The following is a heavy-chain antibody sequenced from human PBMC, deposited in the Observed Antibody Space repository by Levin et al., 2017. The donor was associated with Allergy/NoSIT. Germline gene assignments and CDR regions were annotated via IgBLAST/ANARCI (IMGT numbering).Heavy chain of an antibody. Sequence: GESLKISCTGSGFTLGDYAMSWVRQAPGKGLEWVGFIRNKAHGGTTEYAASVKGRLTISRDDSKSIAYLQMNSLKTEDTAVYFCARGGPPNYDYNWGSYRDGYFDYWGQGTLVTVSS. J-gene: IGHJ4*02. CDR3: ARGGPPNYDYNWGSYRDGYFDY. CDR1: GFTLGDYA. V-gene: IGHV3-49*04. D-gene: IGHD3-16*02. CDR2: IRNKAHGGTT.